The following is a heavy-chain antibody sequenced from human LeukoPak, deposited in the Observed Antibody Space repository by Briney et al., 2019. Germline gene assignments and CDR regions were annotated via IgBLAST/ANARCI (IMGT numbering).Heavy chain of an antibody. J-gene: IGHJ4*02. CDR3: AKDLDSSGSYESPGDY. V-gene: IGHV3-48*03. Sequence: PGGSLRLSCAASGFTFSSYELNWVRQAPGKGLEWVSYISDTGSTIYYADSVKGRFTISRDNSKNTLYLQMNTLRVDDTGIYYCAKDLDSSGSYESPGDYWGQGTQVTVSS. CDR1: GFTFSSYE. D-gene: IGHD6-19*01. CDR2: ISDTGSTI.